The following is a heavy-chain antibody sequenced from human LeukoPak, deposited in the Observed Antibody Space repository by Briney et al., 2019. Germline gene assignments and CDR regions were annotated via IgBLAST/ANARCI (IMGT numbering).Heavy chain of an antibody. V-gene: IGHV3-21*01. Sequence: PGGSLRLSCAASGFTFSSHSMNWVRQAPGKGLEWVSSISTSSDYIYYADSVKGRFTISRDNAKNSLYLQMNSLRAEDTVVYYCARGLYSGYDWGQGTLVTVSS. J-gene: IGHJ4*02. D-gene: IGHD5-12*01. CDR3: ARGLYSGYD. CDR2: ISTSSDYI. CDR1: GFTFSSHS.